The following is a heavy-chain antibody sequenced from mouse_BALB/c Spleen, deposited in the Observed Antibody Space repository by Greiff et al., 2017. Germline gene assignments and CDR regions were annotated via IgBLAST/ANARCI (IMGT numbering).Heavy chain of an antibody. V-gene: IGHV1-80*01. CDR2: IYPGDGDT. Sequence: QVQLQQSGAELVRPGSSVKISCKASGYAFSSYWMNWVKQRPGQGLEWIGQIYPGDGDTNYNGKFKGKATLTADKSSSTAYMQLSSLTSEDSAVYYCARSRDYDYAMDYWGQGTSVTVSS. CDR1: GYAFSSYW. D-gene: IGHD2-4*01. CDR3: ARSRDYDYAMDY. J-gene: IGHJ4*01.